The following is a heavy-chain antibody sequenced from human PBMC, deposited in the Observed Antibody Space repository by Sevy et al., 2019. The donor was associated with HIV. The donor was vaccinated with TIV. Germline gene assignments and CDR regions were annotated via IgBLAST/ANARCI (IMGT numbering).Heavy chain of an antibody. CDR3: ARDSSYCSGGSCPSGY. J-gene: IGHJ4*02. Sequence: ASVKVSCKASGYTFTSYGISWVQQAPGQGLEWMGWISAYNGNTNYAQKLQGRVTMTTDTSTSTAYMELRSLRSDDTAVYYCARDSSYCSGGSCPSGYWGQETLVTVSS. CDR2: ISAYNGNT. D-gene: IGHD2-15*01. V-gene: IGHV1-18*01. CDR1: GYTFTSYG.